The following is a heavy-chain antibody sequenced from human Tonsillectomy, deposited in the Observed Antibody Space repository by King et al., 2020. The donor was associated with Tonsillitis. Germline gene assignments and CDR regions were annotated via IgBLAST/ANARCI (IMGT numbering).Heavy chain of an antibody. Sequence: GQLVQSGSELKKPGASVKVSCKASGYTFTNYAMNWVRQAPGQGLEWMGWINTNTGNPTYAQGFTGRFVFSLDTSVSTAYLQINSLKAEDTAVYYCAREATYYYDSSGSNWFDPWGQGTLVTVSS. V-gene: IGHV7-4-1*02. D-gene: IGHD3-22*01. CDR2: INTNTGNP. CDR1: GYTFTNYA. CDR3: AREATYYYDSSGSNWFDP. J-gene: IGHJ5*02.